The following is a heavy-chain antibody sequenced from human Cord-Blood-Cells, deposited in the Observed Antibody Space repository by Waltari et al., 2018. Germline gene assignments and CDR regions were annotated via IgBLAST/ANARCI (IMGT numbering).Heavy chain of an antibody. J-gene: IGHJ3*02. CDR1: GGTFSSYA. V-gene: IGHV1-69*01. D-gene: IGHD3-10*01. Sequence: QVQPVQSGAEVKKPGSSVKVSCKASGGTFSSYAISWVRQAPGQGLEWMGGIIPIFGTANYAQKFQGRVTITADESTSTAYMELSSLRSEDTAVYYCARDRYGSGSYGSFAFDIWGQGTMVTVSS. CDR3: ARDRYGSGSYGSFAFDI. CDR2: IIPIFGTA.